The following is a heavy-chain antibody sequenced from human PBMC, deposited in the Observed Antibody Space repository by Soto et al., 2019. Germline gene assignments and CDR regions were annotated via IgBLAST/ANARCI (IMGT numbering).Heavy chain of an antibody. V-gene: IGHV3-48*03. CDR2: ISTSESIV. D-gene: IGHD3-3*01. J-gene: IGHJ6*02. Sequence: GGLLNLSTAVSGLTFCGPKINSVRPTPGKGLVLFSYISTSESIVSYADSVRGRFTISRDNAQNSLFLQMNSLRAEDTAVYYCARETLTLSGVDRGKVYYGLDVWGQGTTVTVSS. CDR1: GLTFCGPK. CDR3: ARETLTLSGVDRGKVYYGLDV.